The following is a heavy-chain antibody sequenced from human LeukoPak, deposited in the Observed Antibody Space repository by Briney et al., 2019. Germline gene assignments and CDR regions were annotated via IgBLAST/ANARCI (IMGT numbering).Heavy chain of an antibody. CDR3: ATSIVGLTYDEHFQH. CDR1: GFAVSSNH. D-gene: IGHD1-26*01. Sequence: QTGGSLRLSCAASGFAVSSNHMNWVRQAPGKGLEWFSVIFNGGSTYYADSVKGRFTISRDNSKNTLYLQMNSLRAEDTAVYYCATSIVGLTYDEHFQHWGQGTLVTVSS. J-gene: IGHJ1*01. CDR2: IFNGGST. V-gene: IGHV3-53*01.